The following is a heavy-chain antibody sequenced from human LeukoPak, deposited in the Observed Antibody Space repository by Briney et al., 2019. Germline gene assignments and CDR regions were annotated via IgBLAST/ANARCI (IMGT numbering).Heavy chain of an antibody. CDR2: IYYSGST. Sequence: PSEILSLTCTVSGGSISSGDYYWSWIRQPPGKGLEWIGYIYYSGSTYYNPSLKSRVTISVDTSKNQFSLKLSSVTAADTAVYYCARIDYVWGSYRYIMGRGNDYWGQGTLVTVSS. CDR1: GGSISSGDYY. CDR3: ARIDYVWGSYRYIMGRGNDY. J-gene: IGHJ4*02. V-gene: IGHV4-30-4*01. D-gene: IGHD3-16*02.